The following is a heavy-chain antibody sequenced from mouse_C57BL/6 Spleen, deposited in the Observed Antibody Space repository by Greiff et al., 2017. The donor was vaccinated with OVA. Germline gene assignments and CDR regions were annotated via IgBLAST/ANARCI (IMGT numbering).Heavy chain of an antibody. V-gene: IGHV1-52*01. D-gene: IGHD2-1*01. J-gene: IGHJ4*01. CDR2: IDPSDSET. CDR3: ASQGDYGNLYSMDD. Sequence: VQLQQPGAELVRPGSSVKLSCKASGYTFTSYWMLWVKQRPIQGLEWIGNIDPSDSETHYNQKFKDKATLTVDKSSSTAYMQLSSLTSEDSAVYYCASQGDYGNLYSMDDWGQGTSVTVSS. CDR1: GYTFTSYW.